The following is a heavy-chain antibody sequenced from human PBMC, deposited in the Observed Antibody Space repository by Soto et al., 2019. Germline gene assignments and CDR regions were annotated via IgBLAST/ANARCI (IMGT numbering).Heavy chain of an antibody. CDR1: GFTFSSYG. V-gene: IGHV3-30*18. CDR2: ISYDGSNK. J-gene: IGHJ6*02. D-gene: IGHD6-19*01. CDR3: AKDRSPWIAVAGYGMDV. Sequence: QVQQVESGGGVVQPGRSLRLSCAASGFTFSSYGMHWVRQAPGKGLEWVAVISYDGSNKYYADSVKGRFTISRDNSKNTLYLQMNSLRAEDTAVYYCAKDRSPWIAVAGYGMDVWGQGTTVTVSS.